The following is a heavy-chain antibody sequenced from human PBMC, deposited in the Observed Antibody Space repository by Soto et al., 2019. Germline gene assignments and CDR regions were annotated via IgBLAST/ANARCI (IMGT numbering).Heavy chain of an antibody. D-gene: IGHD1-20*01. Sequence: QVHLVESGGGMVQPGGSLRLSCTPSGFTFRNYGLHWVRQAPGKGLEWVALISYDGDNKYYTDSARGRFTVSRDNFKNTLFLQMDSLRPEDTAVYYCAKDSGCVNNACAYDPWGQGTLVSVSS. V-gene: IGHV3-30*18. J-gene: IGHJ5*02. CDR3: AKDSGCVNNACAYDP. CDR1: GFTFRNYG. CDR2: ISYDGDNK.